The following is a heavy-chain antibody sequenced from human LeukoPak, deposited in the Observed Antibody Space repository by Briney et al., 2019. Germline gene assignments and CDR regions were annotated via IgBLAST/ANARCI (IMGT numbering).Heavy chain of an antibody. CDR2: ISYDGSNK. D-gene: IGHD5-18*01. CDR3: AKGGTAMVNYYYYGMDV. Sequence: PGGSLRLSCAASGFTFSSYGMHWVRQAPGKGLEWVAVISYDGSNKYYADSVKGRFTISRDNSKNTLYLQMNSLRAEDTAVYYCAKGGTAMVNYYYYGMDVWGQGTTVTVSS. V-gene: IGHV3-30*18. J-gene: IGHJ6*02. CDR1: GFTFSSYG.